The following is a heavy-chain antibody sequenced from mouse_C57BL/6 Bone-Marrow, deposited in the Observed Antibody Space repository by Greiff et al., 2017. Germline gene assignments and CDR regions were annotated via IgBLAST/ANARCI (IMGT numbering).Heavy chain of an antibody. CDR3: AIDDVSFDY. CDR1: GFTFSSYA. J-gene: IGHJ2*01. Sequence: EVQRVESGGGLVKPGGSLKLSCAASGFTFSSYAMSWVRQTPEKRLEWVATISDGGSYTYYPDNVKGRFTISRDNAKNNLYLQMSHLKSEDTAMYYCAIDDVSFDYWGQGTTLTVSS. D-gene: IGHD2-3*01. V-gene: IGHV5-4*01. CDR2: ISDGGSYT.